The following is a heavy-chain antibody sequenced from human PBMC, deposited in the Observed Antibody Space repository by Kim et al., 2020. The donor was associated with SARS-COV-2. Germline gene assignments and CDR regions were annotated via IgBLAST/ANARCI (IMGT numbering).Heavy chain of an antibody. V-gene: IGHV1-69*01. D-gene: IGHD6-19*01. Sequence: NYAQKFQGRVTITADESTSTAYMELSSLRSEDTAVYYCARVWQWLGFDYWGQGTLVTVSS. CDR3: ARVWQWLGFDY. J-gene: IGHJ4*02.